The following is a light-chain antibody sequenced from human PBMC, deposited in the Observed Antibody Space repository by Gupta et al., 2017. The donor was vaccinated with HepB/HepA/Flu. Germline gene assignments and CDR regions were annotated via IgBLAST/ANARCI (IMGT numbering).Light chain of an antibody. Sequence: EIVMTQSPATLSLSPGERVTLSCRASQSVGNNLAWYQQKPGQAPRLLIYGTSTRATGIPARFSGSGSGTEFTLTISILQSEHFAVYYCQQYNNWPFTFGPGTKVDIK. CDR3: QQYNNWPFT. CDR1: QSVGNN. J-gene: IGKJ3*01. CDR2: GTS. V-gene: IGKV3-15*01.